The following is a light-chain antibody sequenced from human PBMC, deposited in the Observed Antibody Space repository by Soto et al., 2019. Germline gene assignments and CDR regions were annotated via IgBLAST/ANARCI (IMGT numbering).Light chain of an antibody. Sequence: ILMTQSPATVSVSPGESATLSCRVSQNIYYNVAWYQQRPGQAPRLLIYRASTRAPGVPARFSGSGSGTEFTLTISSLQPEDFTVYSCLQYHNLWAFGQGTKVDIK. CDR3: LQYHNLWA. J-gene: IGKJ1*01. V-gene: IGKV3-15*01. CDR1: QNIYYN. CDR2: RAS.